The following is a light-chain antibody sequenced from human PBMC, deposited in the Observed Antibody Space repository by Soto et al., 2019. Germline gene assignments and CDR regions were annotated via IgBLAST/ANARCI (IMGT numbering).Light chain of an antibody. CDR1: QSIGSW. Sequence: DIKMTQSPSTLSASVGDRVTITCRASQSIGSWLAWYQQKAGKAPELLIYKASSVESGVPSRFSGSGSGTEFTLTISRLQPDDFATYSCQQYNSYWTFGQGTKVEIK. V-gene: IGKV1-5*03. CDR3: QQYNSYWT. CDR2: KAS. J-gene: IGKJ1*01.